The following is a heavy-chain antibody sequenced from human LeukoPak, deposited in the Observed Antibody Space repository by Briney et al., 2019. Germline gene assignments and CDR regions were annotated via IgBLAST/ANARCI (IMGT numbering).Heavy chain of an antibody. CDR1: GGSIGSGSYY. J-gene: IGHJ5*02. CDR3: ARVNPRTLVYWFDP. CDR2: IHTSGST. Sequence: PSETLSLTCTVSGGSIGSGSYYWSWIRQPAGKGLEWIGRIHTSGSTNYNPSLKSRVTMSVDTSKNQFSLKLSSVTAADTAVYYCARVNPRTLVYWFDPWGQGTLVTVSS. D-gene: IGHD3-9*01. V-gene: IGHV4-61*02.